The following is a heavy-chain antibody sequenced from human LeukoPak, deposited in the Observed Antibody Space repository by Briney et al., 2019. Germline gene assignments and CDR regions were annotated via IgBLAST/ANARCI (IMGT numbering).Heavy chain of an antibody. V-gene: IGHV3-33*01. J-gene: IGHJ4*02. CDR2: IWYDGSNK. D-gene: IGHD3-22*01. Sequence: GGSLRLSCAASGFTFSSYGMHWVRQAPGKGLEWVAVIWYDGSNKYYADSVKGRFTISRDNSKNTLYLQMNSLRAEGTAVYYCARAYYYDSSGSAYYYFDYWGQGTLVTVSS. CDR1: GFTFSSYG. CDR3: ARAYYYDSSGSAYYYFDY.